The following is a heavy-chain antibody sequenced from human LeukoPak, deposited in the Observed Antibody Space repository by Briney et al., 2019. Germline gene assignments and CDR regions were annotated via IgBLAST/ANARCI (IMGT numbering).Heavy chain of an antibody. CDR3: ARGKGHFRVFWSGYIRRENQLGGNYYYYYMDV. CDR1: GYTFTSYD. D-gene: IGHD3-3*01. Sequence: ASVKVSCKASGYTFTSYDINWVRQATGQGLEWMGWMNPNSGSTGYAQKFQGRVTITRNTSISTAYMELSSLRSEDSAVYYCARGKGHFRVFWSGYIRRENQLGGNYYYYYMDVWGKGTTVTVSS. V-gene: IGHV1-8*03. CDR2: MNPNSGST. J-gene: IGHJ6*03.